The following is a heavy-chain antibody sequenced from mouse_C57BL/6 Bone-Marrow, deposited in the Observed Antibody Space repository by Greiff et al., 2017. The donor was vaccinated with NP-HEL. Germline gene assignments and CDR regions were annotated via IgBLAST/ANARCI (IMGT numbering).Heavy chain of an antibody. Sequence: VQLQQSGAELVRPGASVKLSCTASGFNIKDDYMHWVKQRPEQGLEWIGWIDPENGDTEYASKFQGKATITADTSSNTAYLQLSSLTSEDAAVYYCTLTTVVGYFDVWGTGTTVTVSS. V-gene: IGHV14-4*01. CDR3: TLTTVVGYFDV. CDR2: IDPENGDT. D-gene: IGHD1-1*01. CDR1: GFNIKDDY. J-gene: IGHJ1*03.